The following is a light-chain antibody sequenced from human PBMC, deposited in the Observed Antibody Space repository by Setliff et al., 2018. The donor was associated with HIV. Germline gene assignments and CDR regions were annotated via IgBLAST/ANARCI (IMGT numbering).Light chain of an antibody. Sequence: QSALAQPASVSGSPGQSTTISCTGTSSDVGTYNYVSWYQQHPGKAPKLIIYDVSKRPSGVSNRFSGSKSGNTASLTISGLQAEDEADYYRSSYTSSSTYVFGTGTKVTV. CDR2: DVS. J-gene: IGLJ1*01. CDR1: SSDVGTYNY. V-gene: IGLV2-14*03. CDR3: SSYTSSSTYV.